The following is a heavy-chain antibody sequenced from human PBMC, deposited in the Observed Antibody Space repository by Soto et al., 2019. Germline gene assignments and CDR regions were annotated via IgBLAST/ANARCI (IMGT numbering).Heavy chain of an antibody. CDR2: IWYDGSNK. D-gene: IGHD2-15*01. J-gene: IGHJ4*02. Sequence: QVQLVESGGGVVQPGRSLRLSCAASGFTFSSYGMHWVRQAPGKGLEWVAVIWYDGSNKYYADSVKGRFTISRDNSKNTLYLQMSRVRAEDTAVYYCARDGYCSGGSCYSVPVFDYWGQGTLVTVSS. V-gene: IGHV3-33*01. CDR1: GFTFSSYG. CDR3: ARDGYCSGGSCYSVPVFDY.